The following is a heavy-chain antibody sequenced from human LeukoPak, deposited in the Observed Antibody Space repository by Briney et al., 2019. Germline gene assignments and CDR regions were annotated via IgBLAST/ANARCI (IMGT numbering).Heavy chain of an antibody. Sequence: GGSLRLSCAASGFTFSSYAMSWVRQAPGKGLEWVSDINGSGASTYYADSVKGGFTISRDNSKNTLKLQMNSLRAEDTAVYYCAKKYNTGLDPWGQGTLVTVSS. J-gene: IGHJ5*02. D-gene: IGHD1-14*01. CDR3: AKKYNTGLDP. CDR1: GFTFSSYA. CDR2: INGSGAST. V-gene: IGHV3-23*01.